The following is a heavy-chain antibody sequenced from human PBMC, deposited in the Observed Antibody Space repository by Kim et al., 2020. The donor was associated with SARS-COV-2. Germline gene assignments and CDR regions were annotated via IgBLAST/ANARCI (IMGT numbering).Heavy chain of an antibody. V-gene: IGHV3-23*01. CDR1: GFTFSSYA. CDR2: ISGSGGST. CDR3: AKLAYCGGDCYSDYYYGMDV. J-gene: IGHJ6*02. D-gene: IGHD2-21*02. Sequence: GGSLRLSCAASGFTFSSYAMSWVRQAPGKGLEWVSAISGSGGSTYYADSVKGRFTISRDNSKNTLYLQMNSLRAEDTAVYYCAKLAYCGGDCYSDYYYGMDVWGQGTTVTVSS.